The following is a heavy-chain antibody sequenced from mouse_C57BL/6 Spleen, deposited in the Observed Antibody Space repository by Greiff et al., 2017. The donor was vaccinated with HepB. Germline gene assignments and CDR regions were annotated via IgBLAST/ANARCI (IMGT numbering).Heavy chain of an antibody. CDR2: ISSGGDYI. Sequence: DVHLVESGEGLVKPGGSLKLSCAASGFTFSSYAMSWVRQTPEKRLEWVAYISSGGDYIYYADTVKGRFTISRDNARNTLYLQMSSLKSEDTAMYYCTRSREYSSSSPFAYWGQGTLVTVSA. CDR3: TRSREYSSSSPFAY. D-gene: IGHD1-1*01. CDR1: GFTFSSYA. V-gene: IGHV5-9-1*02. J-gene: IGHJ3*01.